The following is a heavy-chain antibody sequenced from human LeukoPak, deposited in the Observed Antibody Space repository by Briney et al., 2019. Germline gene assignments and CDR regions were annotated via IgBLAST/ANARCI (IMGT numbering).Heavy chain of an antibody. CDR3: ARDGGWELPYYYYYMDV. V-gene: IGHV1-2*02. J-gene: IGHJ6*03. CDR2: INPNSGGT. Sequence: ASVKVSCKAFGYTFTGYYMHWVRQAPGQGLEWMGWINPNSGGTNYAQKFQGRVTMTRDTSISTAYMELSRLRSDDTAVYYCARDGGWELPYYYYYMDVWGKGTTVTISS. CDR1: GYTFTGYY. D-gene: IGHD1-26*01.